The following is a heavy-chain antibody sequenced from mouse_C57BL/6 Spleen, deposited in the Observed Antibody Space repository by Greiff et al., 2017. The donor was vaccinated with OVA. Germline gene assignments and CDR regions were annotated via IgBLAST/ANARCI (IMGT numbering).Heavy chain of an antibody. J-gene: IGHJ3*01. D-gene: IGHD2-5*01. CDR3: ARSYSNLWFAY. CDR1: GFSLSTSGMG. Sequence: QVTLKESGPGILQSSQTLSLTCSFSGFSLSTSGMGVSWIRQPSGKGLEWLAHIYWDDDKRYNPSLKSRLTISKDTSRNQVFLKITSVDTADTATYYCARSYSNLWFAYWGQGTLVTVSA. V-gene: IGHV8-12*01. CDR2: IYWDDDK.